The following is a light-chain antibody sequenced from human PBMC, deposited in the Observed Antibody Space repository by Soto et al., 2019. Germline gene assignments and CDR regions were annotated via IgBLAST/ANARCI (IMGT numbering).Light chain of an antibody. V-gene: IGKV1-5*03. J-gene: IGKJ2*01. CDR1: QNINNW. CDR3: QQYNSYST. Sequence: DIQMTQSPSTLSASVGDRVTITCRASQNINNWLAWYQQKPGKAPKLLIYKASSLESGVPSRFSGSGSVTEFTLTISSLQPDDVATYYCQQYNSYSTFGQGTKLEI. CDR2: KAS.